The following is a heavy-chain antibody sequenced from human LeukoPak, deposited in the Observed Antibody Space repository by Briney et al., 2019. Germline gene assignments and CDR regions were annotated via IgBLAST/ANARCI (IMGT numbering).Heavy chain of an antibody. D-gene: IGHD5-18*01. CDR3: ASGGYSYGFDY. CDR1: GGSISSGGYS. J-gene: IGHJ4*02. V-gene: IGHV4-30-2*01. Sequence: SETLSLTCAVSGGSISSGGYSWSWIRQPPGKGLEWIGYNSHNGNTYYSPSLTSRVTISVDRSKNQLSLKLSSVTAADTAMYYCASGGYSYGFDYWGQGTLVTVSS. CDR2: NSHNGNT.